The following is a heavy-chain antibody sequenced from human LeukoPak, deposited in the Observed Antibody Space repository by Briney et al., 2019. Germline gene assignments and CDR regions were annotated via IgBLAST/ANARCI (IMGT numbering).Heavy chain of an antibody. Sequence: GGSLRLSCAASGFTFSNYAMTWVRQAPGKGLEWVSGISDSGDDTYYADSVKGRFTISRDNSKNSLYLQMNSLRAEDTALYYCAKDIGGVIVMGLDYWGQGTLVTVSS. CDR1: GFTFSNYA. D-gene: IGHD3-16*02. CDR3: AKDIGGVIVMGLDY. CDR2: ISDSGDDT. J-gene: IGHJ4*02. V-gene: IGHV3-23*01.